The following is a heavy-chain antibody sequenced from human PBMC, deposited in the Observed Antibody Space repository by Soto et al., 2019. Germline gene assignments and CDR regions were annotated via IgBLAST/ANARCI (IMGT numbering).Heavy chain of an antibody. CDR1: GGSFSGYY. J-gene: IGHJ5*02. Sequence: KASETLSLTCAVYGGSFSGYYWSWIRQPPGKGLEWIGEINHSGSTNYNPSLKSRVTISVDTSKNQFSLKLSSVTAADTAVYYCARPRYCSGGSCSKGGRFDPWGQGTLVTVSS. D-gene: IGHD2-15*01. CDR3: ARPRYCSGGSCSKGGRFDP. V-gene: IGHV4-34*01. CDR2: INHSGST.